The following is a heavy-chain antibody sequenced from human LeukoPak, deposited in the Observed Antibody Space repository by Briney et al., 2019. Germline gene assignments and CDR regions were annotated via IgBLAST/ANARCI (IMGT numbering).Heavy chain of an antibody. Sequence: SETLSLTCTVSGVSISADTYYWGWIRQPPGKGLEWIGAVHYSGSTSYSPSLESRVTISVDTFKNQFSLNLSSATAADTAVYYCAGRVGRSIKWFDPWGQGTLVTVSS. CDR3: AGRVGRSIKWFDP. J-gene: IGHJ5*02. D-gene: IGHD1-26*01. CDR2: VHYSGST. CDR1: GVSISADTYY. V-gene: IGHV4-39*01.